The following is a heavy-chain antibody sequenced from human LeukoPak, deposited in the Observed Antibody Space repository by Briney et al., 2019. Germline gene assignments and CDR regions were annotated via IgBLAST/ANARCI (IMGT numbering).Heavy chain of an antibody. CDR2: IKQDGSQR. J-gene: IGHJ4*02. D-gene: IGHD6-6*01. Sequence: PGGSLRLSCTASGFTFSDYCMTWVRQAPGKGPEWVANIKQDGSQRYYVDSVRGRFTISRDNAKNSLFLQMNGLRAEDTAVYYCARRGGSSSRRSPIDYWGQGTLVTVSS. V-gene: IGHV3-7*01. CDR1: GFTFSDYC. CDR3: ARRGGSSSRRSPIDY.